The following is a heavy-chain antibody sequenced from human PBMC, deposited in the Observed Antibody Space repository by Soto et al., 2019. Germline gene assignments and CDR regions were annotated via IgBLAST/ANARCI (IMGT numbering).Heavy chain of an antibody. CDR1: GYTFTSYD. D-gene: IGHD4-4*01. J-gene: IGHJ3*02. CDR2: MNPNSGNT. CDR3: ARSPRAQDVTTIGAFDI. V-gene: IGHV1-8*02. Sequence: ASVKVSCKASGYTFTSYDINWGRQATGQGLEWMGWMNPNSGNTGYAQKFQGSFTMTRNTSISTAYMELSSLRSEDTALYYCARSPRAQDVTTIGAFDIWGQGTMVTVSS.